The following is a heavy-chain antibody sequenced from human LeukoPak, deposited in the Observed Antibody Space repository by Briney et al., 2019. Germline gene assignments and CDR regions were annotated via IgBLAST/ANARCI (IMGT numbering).Heavy chain of an antibody. D-gene: IGHD3-10*01. J-gene: IGHJ4*02. V-gene: IGHV3-23*01. Sequence: GGSLRLSCTASGFSFSSYAMTWVRQAPGKGLEWVSALSGTGGTRYYANSVKGRFTISRDNSKNTVYLQMNSLRADDTAVYHCAKDRIGTYYFFDSWGQGTLVTVSS. CDR1: GFSFSSYA. CDR3: AKDRIGTYYFFDS. CDR2: LSGTGGTR.